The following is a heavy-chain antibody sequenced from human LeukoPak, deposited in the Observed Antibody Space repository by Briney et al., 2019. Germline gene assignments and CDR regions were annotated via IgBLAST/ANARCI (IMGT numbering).Heavy chain of an antibody. Sequence: SETLSLTCTVSGGSISSSSYYWGWIRQPPGKGLEWIAIIYYSGSTYYNPSLKSRLTMSVDTSKNQFSLKLSSVTATDTAVYYCARRGYCSSTSCYEYWFDPWGQGTLVTVSS. CDR2: IYYSGST. V-gene: IGHV4-39*01. D-gene: IGHD2-2*01. CDR3: ARRGYCSSTSCYEYWFDP. J-gene: IGHJ5*02. CDR1: GGSISSSSYY.